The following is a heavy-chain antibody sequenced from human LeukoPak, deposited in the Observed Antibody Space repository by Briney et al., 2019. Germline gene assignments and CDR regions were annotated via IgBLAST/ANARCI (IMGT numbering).Heavy chain of an antibody. Sequence: SETLSLTCTVSGGSISSSSYYWGWIRQPPGEGLEWIGSIYYSGSTYYNPSLKSRVTISVDTSKNQFSLKLSSVTAADTAVYYCARMKRITMVRGVIGDAFDIWGQGTMVTVSS. V-gene: IGHV4-39*01. CDR3: ARMKRITMVRGVIGDAFDI. D-gene: IGHD3-10*01. J-gene: IGHJ3*02. CDR1: GGSISSSSYY. CDR2: IYYSGST.